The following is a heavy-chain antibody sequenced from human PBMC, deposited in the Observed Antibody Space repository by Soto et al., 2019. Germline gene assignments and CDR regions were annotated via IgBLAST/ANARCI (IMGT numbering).Heavy chain of an antibody. CDR2: LSYDGCNK. CDR3: ARDRGGFDP. Sequence: QVQLVESGGGVVQPGRSLRLSCAASGFTFSSYAMHWVRQAPGKGLEWVAVLSYDGCNKYYADSVKGRFTISRDNSKNTLYLQMNSLRAEDTAVYYCARDRGGFDPWGQGTLVTVSS. V-gene: IGHV3-30-3*01. CDR1: GFTFSSYA. J-gene: IGHJ5*02.